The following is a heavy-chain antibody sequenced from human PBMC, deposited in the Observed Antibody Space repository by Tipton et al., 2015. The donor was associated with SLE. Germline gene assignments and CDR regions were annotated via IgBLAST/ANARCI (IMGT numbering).Heavy chain of an antibody. CDR2: INHSGRT. CDR1: GGSFSGYY. Sequence: LRLSCAVYGGSFSGYYWSWIRQPPGKGLEWIGEINHSGRTNYNPSLKSRVTISVDTSKNQFSLKLSSVTAADTAVYYCAREGPFVGAMGHWGQGTLVTVSS. CDR3: AREGPFVGAMGH. V-gene: IGHV4-34*01. D-gene: IGHD1-26*01. J-gene: IGHJ1*01.